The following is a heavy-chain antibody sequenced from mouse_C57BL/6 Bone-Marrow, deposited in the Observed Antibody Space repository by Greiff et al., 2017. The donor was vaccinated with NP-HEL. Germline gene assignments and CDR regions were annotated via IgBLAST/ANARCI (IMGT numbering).Heavy chain of an antibody. CDR3: ARSGGTRYAMGY. D-gene: IGHD1-1*02. Sequence: VQLQESGAELARPGASVKLSCKASGYTFTSYGISWVKQRTGQGLEWIGEIYPRSGNTYYNEKFKGKATLTADKSSSTAYMELRSLTSEDSAVYFCARSGGTRYAMGYWGQGTSVTVSS. J-gene: IGHJ4*01. CDR2: IYPRSGNT. V-gene: IGHV1-81*01. CDR1: GYTFTSYG.